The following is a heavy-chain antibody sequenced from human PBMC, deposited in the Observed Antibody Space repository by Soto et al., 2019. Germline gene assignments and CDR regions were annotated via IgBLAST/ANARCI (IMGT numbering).Heavy chain of an antibody. Sequence: SGPTLVNPTQTLTLTCTFSGFSLSTSGVGVGWIRQPPGKALEWLALIYWDDDKRYSPSLKSRLTITKDTSKNQVVLTMTNMDPVDTATYYCAHSYYDSSGYYSQQYFQHWGQGTLVTVSS. J-gene: IGHJ1*01. D-gene: IGHD3-22*01. CDR2: IYWDDDK. CDR1: GFSLSTSGVG. CDR3: AHSYYDSSGYYSQQYFQH. V-gene: IGHV2-5*02.